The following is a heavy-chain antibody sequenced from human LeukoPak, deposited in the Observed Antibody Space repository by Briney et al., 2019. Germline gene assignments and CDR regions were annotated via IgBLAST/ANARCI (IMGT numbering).Heavy chain of an antibody. V-gene: IGHV1-2*02. CDR3: ARERREENYYDSSGYLYNWFDP. CDR2: INPNSGGT. Sequence: ASVKVSCKASGYTFTGYYMHWVRQAPGQGLEWMGWINPNSGGTNYAQKFQGRVTMTTDTSTSTAYMELRSLRSDDTAVYYCARERREENYYDSSGYLYNWFDPWGQGTLVTVSS. CDR1: GYTFTGYY. J-gene: IGHJ5*02. D-gene: IGHD3-22*01.